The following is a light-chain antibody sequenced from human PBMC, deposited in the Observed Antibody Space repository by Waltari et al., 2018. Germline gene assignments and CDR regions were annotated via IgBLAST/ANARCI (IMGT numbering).Light chain of an antibody. CDR3: CSYAGSYTVV. J-gene: IGLJ2*01. V-gene: IGLV2-11*01. Sequence: QSALTQPRSVSGSPGQSVPISCTGTSNAVGGYNYVSWYQQHPGKAPKLMIYDVSKRPSGVPDRFSASKSGNTASLTISGLQAEDEADYYCCSYAGSYTVVFGGGTKLTVL. CDR2: DVS. CDR1: SNAVGGYNY.